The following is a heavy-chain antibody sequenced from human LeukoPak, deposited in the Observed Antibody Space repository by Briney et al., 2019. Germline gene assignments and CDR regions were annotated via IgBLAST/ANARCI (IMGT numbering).Heavy chain of an antibody. Sequence: ASVKVSCKASGYTFTSYGISWVRQAPGQGLEWMGWMNPNSGNTGYAQKFQGRVTITRNTSISTAYMELSSLRSEDTAVYYCARGSYDYVWGSYRYRDPWGQGTLVTVSS. CDR1: GYTFTSYG. D-gene: IGHD3-16*02. CDR3: ARGSYDYVWGSYRYRDP. J-gene: IGHJ5*02. CDR2: MNPNSGNT. V-gene: IGHV1-8*03.